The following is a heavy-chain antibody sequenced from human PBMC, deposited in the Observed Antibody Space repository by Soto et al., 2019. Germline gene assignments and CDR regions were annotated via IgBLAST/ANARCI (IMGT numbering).Heavy chain of an antibody. CDR2: IYHSGIT. J-gene: IGHJ4*02. Sequence: QVQLQESGPGLVKPSGTLSLTCAVSGDSISTNYWWSWVRQPPGKGLGWIGAIYHSGITHYNPSPQSRLSIFVDKSKGQSSLEGTSVPAADTDVYYCARGGPFRAVAGNFDYWGRVALVTVSS. V-gene: IGHV4-4*02. D-gene: IGHD6-19*01. CDR3: ARGGPFRAVAGNFDY. CDR1: GDSISTNYW.